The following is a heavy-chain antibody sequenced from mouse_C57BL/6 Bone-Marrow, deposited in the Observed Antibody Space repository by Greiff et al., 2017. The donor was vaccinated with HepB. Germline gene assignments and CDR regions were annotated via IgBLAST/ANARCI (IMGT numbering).Heavy chain of an antibody. CDR2: ISYDGSN. V-gene: IGHV3-6*01. J-gene: IGHJ1*03. Sequence: EVQLQESGPGLVKPSQSLSLTCSVTGYSITSGYYWNWIRQFPGNKLEWMGYISYDGSNNYNPSLKNRISITRDTSKNQFFLKLNSVTTEDTATYYCARDRGYRYFDVWGTGTTVTVSS. CDR3: ARDRGYRYFDV. CDR1: GYSITSGYY. D-gene: IGHD3-3*01.